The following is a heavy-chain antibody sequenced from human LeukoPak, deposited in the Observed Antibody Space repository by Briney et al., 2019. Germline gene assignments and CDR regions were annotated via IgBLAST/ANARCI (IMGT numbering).Heavy chain of an antibody. CDR1: GFTFSSYE. Sequence: GGSLRLSCAASGFTFSSYEMNWVRQAPWKGLEWVSYISSSGSTIYYADSVKGRFTISRDNAKNSLYLQMNSLRAEDTAVYYCAREWHGAFDIWGQGTMVTVSS. V-gene: IGHV3-48*03. CDR3: AREWHGAFDI. D-gene: IGHD5-24*01. J-gene: IGHJ3*02. CDR2: ISSSGSTI.